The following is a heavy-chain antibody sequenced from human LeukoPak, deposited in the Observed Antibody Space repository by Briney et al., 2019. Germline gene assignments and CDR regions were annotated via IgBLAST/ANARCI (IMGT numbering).Heavy chain of an antibody. CDR1: GFTFSNYW. J-gene: IGHJ4*02. CDR2: MNQDGSEK. CDR3: AKWVGSTSCFDY. D-gene: IGHD2-2*01. Sequence: QAGGSLRLSCVASGFTFSNYWMRWVRQAPGKGLEWVATMNQDGSEKSYVGSVTGRFTISRDNAKNSLYLQMNSLRAEDTAVYYCAKWVGSTSCFDYWGQGTLVTVSS. V-gene: IGHV3-7*03.